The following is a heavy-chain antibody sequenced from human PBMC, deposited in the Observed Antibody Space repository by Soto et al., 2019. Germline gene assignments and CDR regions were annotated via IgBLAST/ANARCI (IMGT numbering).Heavy chain of an antibody. Sequence: QVQLVESGGGVVQPGTSLRLSCSASGFTLSGVDMHWVRQAPGKGLEWVAVMSYDGRNQYYADSVKGPFTVSRDSSKSTLYLQKNSLRTEDAAVSYCAEGGWYTSSSRSDCWGQGTLVTVSS. CDR1: GFTLSGVD. V-gene: IGHV3-30*18. J-gene: IGHJ4*02. CDR3: AEGGWYTSSSRSDC. CDR2: MSYDGRNQ. D-gene: IGHD6-6*01.